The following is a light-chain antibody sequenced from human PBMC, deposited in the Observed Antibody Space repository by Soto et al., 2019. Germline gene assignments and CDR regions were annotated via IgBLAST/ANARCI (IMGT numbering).Light chain of an antibody. CDR3: QQYNNWPRGT. CDR2: GAS. CDR1: QSVSSN. J-gene: IGKJ2*01. V-gene: IGKV3-15*01. Sequence: EIVMTQSPATLSVSPGERATLSCRASQSVSSNLAWYQQKPGQAPRLLIYGASTSATGIPARFSGSGSWTEFTLTISSLQSEDFAVYYCQQYNNWPRGTFGQATKLEIK.